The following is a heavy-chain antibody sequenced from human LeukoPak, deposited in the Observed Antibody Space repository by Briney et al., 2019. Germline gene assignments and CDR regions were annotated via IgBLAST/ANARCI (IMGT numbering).Heavy chain of an antibody. CDR3: GREWAVDF. CDR2: ISSSSSTI. CDR1: GFTFSSYS. J-gene: IGHJ4*02. V-gene: IGHV3-48*04. Sequence: PGRSLRLSCAASGFTFSSYSMNWVRQAPGEGLEWVSYISSSSSTIYYADSVKGRFTISRDNAKNSLYLQMNSLRVEDTAVYYCGREWAVDFWGQGTLVTVSS.